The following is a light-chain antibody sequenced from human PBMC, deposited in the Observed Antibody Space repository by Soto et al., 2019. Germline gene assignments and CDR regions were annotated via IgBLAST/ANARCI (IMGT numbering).Light chain of an antibody. J-gene: IGKJ5*01. CDR3: MQALQTPTT. CDR2: LGS. CDR1: QSLLHSNGYNY. V-gene: IGKV2-28*01. Sequence: DVLMTQSPLSLPVTPGEPASISCRSSQSLLHSNGYNYLDWYLQKPGQSPQLLIYLGSNRASGVPDRFSGSGSGTDFTLKISRVEAEDVGVYYCMQALQTPTTFGHGTRLEIK.